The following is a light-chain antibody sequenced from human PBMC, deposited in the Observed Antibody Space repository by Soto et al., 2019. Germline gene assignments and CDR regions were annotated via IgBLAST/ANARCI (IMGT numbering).Light chain of an antibody. CDR2: GAS. CDR3: QQYSAWPLT. Sequence: EIVMTQSPATLSVSPGERATLFCRASQSVRSNFLAWYQQKPGQAPRLLLYGASTRATGVPARFSGSGSGTEFTLTISCLQSEDFAVYYCQQYSAWPLTFGGGTKVEIK. V-gene: IGKV3-15*01. J-gene: IGKJ4*01. CDR1: QSVRSN.